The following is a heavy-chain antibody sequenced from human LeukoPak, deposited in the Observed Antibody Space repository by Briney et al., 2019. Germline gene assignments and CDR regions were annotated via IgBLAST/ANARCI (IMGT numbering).Heavy chain of an antibody. J-gene: IGHJ1*01. Sequence: PSETLSLTCTVSGVSISSSSYYWGWIRQPPGKGLEWIGSIHHSGSTNYNPSLKSRVTISLDTSKNQFSLKLSSVTAADTAVYYCARAYGGNSQYFQHWGQGTLVTVSS. CDR2: IHHSGST. CDR1: GVSISSSSYY. D-gene: IGHD4-23*01. V-gene: IGHV4-39*07. CDR3: ARAYGGNSQYFQH.